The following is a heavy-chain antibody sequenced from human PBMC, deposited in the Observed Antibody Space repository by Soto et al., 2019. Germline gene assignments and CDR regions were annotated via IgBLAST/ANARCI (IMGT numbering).Heavy chain of an antibody. J-gene: IGHJ6*02. CDR2: FDPEDGET. CDR1: GYTLTELS. V-gene: IGHV1-24*01. Sequence: ASVKVSCKVSGYTLTELSMHWVRQAPGKGFEWMGGFDPEDGETIYAQKFQGRVTMTEDTSTDTAYMELSSLRSEDTAVYYCATAPSIFGVVADYYYYGMDVWGQGTTVTVS. CDR3: ATAPSIFGVVADYYYYGMDV. D-gene: IGHD3-3*01.